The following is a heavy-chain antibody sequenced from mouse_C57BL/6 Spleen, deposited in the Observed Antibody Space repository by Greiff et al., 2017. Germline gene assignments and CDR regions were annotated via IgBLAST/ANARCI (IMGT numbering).Heavy chain of an antibody. J-gene: IGHJ3*01. V-gene: IGHV1-69*01. Sequence: QVQLKQSGAELVMPGASVKLSCKASGYTFTSYWMHWVKQRPGQGLEWIGEIDPSDSYTNYNQKFKGKSTLTVDKSSSTAYMQLSSLTSEDSAVYYCARRGNYAPWFAYWGQGTLVTVSA. D-gene: IGHD2-1*01. CDR2: IDPSDSYT. CDR3: ARRGNYAPWFAY. CDR1: GYTFTSYW.